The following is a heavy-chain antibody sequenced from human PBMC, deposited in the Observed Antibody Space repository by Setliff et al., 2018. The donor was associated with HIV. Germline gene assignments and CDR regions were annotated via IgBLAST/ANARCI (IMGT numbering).Heavy chain of an antibody. CDR1: GFTFSSHA. CDR3: VGSPAEAASAAWDEAFDI. Sequence: QTGGSLRLSCEVSGFTFSSHAMSWVRQAPGKGLEWVSSISGSESGISYADPVKGRFTISRDNFKNTLYLQMNSLRVEDTAVYYCVGSPAEAASAAWDEAFDIWGQGTLVTVSS. D-gene: IGHD1-26*01. CDR2: ISGSESGI. V-gene: IGHV3-23*01. J-gene: IGHJ3*02.